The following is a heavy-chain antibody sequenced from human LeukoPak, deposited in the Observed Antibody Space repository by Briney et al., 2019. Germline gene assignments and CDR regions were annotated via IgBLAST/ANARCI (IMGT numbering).Heavy chain of an antibody. J-gene: IGHJ4*02. CDR1: GGSINSGSYY. CDR2: INYSGRT. Sequence: PSETLSLTCTVSGGSINSGSYYWAWIRQPPGRGLEWIGSINYSGRTYYTPSLKSRVTISVDTSKNQFSLKLSSVTAADTSVYYCARLISCSITACYFDYWGQGSLVTVSS. D-gene: IGHD2/OR15-2a*01. CDR3: ARLISCSITACYFDY. V-gene: IGHV4-39*01.